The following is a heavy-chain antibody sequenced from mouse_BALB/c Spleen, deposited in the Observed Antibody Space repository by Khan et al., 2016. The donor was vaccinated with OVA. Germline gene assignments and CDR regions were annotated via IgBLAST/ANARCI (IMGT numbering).Heavy chain of an antibody. V-gene: IGHV3-2*02. Sequence: ESGPGLVKPSQSLSLTCTVTGYSITSDYAWNWIRQFPGNKLEWMGYISYSGSTNYNPALKSRISITRDTSKNQFFLQLNSVTTEDTATYYCASDGSRYNYAMDYWGQGTSVTVSS. J-gene: IGHJ4*01. CDR3: ASDGSRYNYAMDY. CDR2: ISYSGST. CDR1: GYSITSDYA. D-gene: IGHD2-3*01.